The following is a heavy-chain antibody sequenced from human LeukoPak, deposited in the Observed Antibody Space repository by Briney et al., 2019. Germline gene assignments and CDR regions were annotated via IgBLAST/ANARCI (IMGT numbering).Heavy chain of an antibody. CDR1: GFTFSSYA. CDR3: AKDQDIYYSGSYYFDY. D-gene: IGHD1-26*01. Sequence: GSLRLSCAASGFTFSSYAMSWVRQAPGKGLEWVSAISGSGGSTYYADSVKGRFTISRDNSKNTLYLQMNSLRAEDTAVYYCAKDQDIYYSGSYYFDYWGQGTLVTVSP. J-gene: IGHJ4*02. CDR2: ISGSGGST. V-gene: IGHV3-23*01.